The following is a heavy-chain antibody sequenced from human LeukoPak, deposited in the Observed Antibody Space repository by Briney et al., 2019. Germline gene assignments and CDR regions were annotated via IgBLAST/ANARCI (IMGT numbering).Heavy chain of an antibody. J-gene: IGHJ4*02. CDR2: INHSGST. CDR3: ARGDGNYVWGSYRSHPYYFDY. D-gene: IGHD3-16*02. Sequence: SETLSLTCAVSGYSISSGYYWGWIRQPPGKGLEWIGSINHSGSTNYNPSLKSRVTISVDTSKNQFSLKLSSVTAADTAVYYCARGDGNYVWGSYRSHPYYFDYWGQGTLVTVSS. CDR1: GYSISSGYY. V-gene: IGHV4-38-2*01.